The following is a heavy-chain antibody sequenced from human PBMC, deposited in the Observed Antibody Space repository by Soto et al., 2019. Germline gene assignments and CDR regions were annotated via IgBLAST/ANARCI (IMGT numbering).Heavy chain of an antibody. J-gene: IGHJ6*02. V-gene: IGHV4-39*01. CDR3: ATMTIFETTYGMDV. CDR1: GGPFVGTTYY. Sequence: PLETLSLTSPVYGGPFVGTTYYWSGSPQATGKRLEWIGSIEYTGSTYYTPSLKSRVTISVDTSKNQFSLKLSSVTAAETAVYYCATMTIFETTYGMDVWGQGTTVTVSS. D-gene: IGHD3-3*01. CDR2: IEYTGST.